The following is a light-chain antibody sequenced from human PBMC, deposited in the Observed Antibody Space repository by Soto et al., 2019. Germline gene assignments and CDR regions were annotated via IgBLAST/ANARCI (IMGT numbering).Light chain of an antibody. CDR3: QQFNAYPLT. Sequence: DIQLTQSPSFLSASVGDRVTISCRASQGISDYLAWYQQKPGKAPKLLIYGASTLQSGVPSRFSGSASGTEFTLTISSRKPEDFATYFCQQFNAYPLTFGGGTKLEIK. J-gene: IGKJ4*01. V-gene: IGKV1-9*01. CDR1: QGISDY. CDR2: GAS.